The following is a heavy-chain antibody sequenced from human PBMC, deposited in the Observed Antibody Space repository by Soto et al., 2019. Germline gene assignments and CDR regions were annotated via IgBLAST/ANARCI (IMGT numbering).Heavy chain of an antibody. CDR1: GGSISSSNW. CDR3: ARVGRVDTAMVPGLFDY. V-gene: IGHV4-4*02. CDR2: IYHSGST. D-gene: IGHD5-18*01. J-gene: IGHJ4*02. Sequence: QVQLQESGPGLVKPSGNLSLTCAVSGGSISSSNWWSWVRQPPGKGLEWIGEIYHSGSTNYNPSLKSRATISVDKSKNQFSLKLSSVTAADTAVYYCARVGRVDTAMVPGLFDYWGQGTLVTVSS.